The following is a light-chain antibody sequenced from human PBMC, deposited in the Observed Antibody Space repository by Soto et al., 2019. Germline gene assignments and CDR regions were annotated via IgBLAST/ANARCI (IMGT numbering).Light chain of an antibody. J-gene: IGKJ5*01. CDR3: QQFNDYPIT. CDR2: DAS. Sequence: DIQLTQSPSFLSASVGDRVTITCRASQGINSYLAWYQQKPGKAPKVLMYDASTLQRGVPSRFSGSGSGTEFTLAISSVQPEDFATYYCQQFNDYPITFGQGTRLEIK. CDR1: QGINSY. V-gene: IGKV1-9*01.